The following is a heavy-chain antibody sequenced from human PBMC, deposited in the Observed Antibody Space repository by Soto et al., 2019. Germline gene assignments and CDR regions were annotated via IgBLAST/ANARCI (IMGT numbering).Heavy chain of an antibody. Sequence: QVQLVESGGGVVQPGRSLRLSCAASGFTFSSYGMHWVRQAPGKGLEWVAVIWYDGSNKYYADSVKGRFTISRDNSKNTLYLQMNSLRAEDKAVYYCARGGRTLYYYYGMDVWGQGTTVTVSS. CDR2: IWYDGSNK. D-gene: IGHD1-26*01. CDR1: GFTFSSYG. CDR3: ARGGRTLYYYYGMDV. J-gene: IGHJ6*02. V-gene: IGHV3-33*01.